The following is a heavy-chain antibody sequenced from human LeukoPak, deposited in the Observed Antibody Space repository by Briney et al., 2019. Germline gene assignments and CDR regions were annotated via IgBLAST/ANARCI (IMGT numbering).Heavy chain of an antibody. J-gene: IGHJ4*02. V-gene: IGHV3-30*18. CDR3: AKEGARARRYFDY. CDR1: GFTFSSYG. D-gene: IGHD1-26*01. Sequence: PGGSLRLSCAASGFTFSSYGMHWVRQAPGKGLEWVAVISYDGSNKYYADSVKGRFTISRDNFKNTLYLQMNSLRAEDTAVYYCAKEGARARRYFDYWGQGTLVTVSS. CDR2: ISYDGSNK.